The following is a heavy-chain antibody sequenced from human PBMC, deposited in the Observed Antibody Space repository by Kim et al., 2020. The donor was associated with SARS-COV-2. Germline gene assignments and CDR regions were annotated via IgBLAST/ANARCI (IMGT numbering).Heavy chain of an antibody. D-gene: IGHD3-22*01. V-gene: IGHV3-48*02. Sequence: YADSVKCRFTISRDNAKNSLSRHMNTLRDEVTAVYYCERTLIVKINGMYVWGQGTTVTVS. J-gene: IGHJ6*02. CDR3: ERTLIVKINGMYV.